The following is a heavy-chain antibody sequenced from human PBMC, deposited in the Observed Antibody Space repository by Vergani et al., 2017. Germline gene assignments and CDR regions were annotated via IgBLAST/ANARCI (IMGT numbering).Heavy chain of an antibody. CDR3: ARDRYYDSSGYET. V-gene: IGHV4-34*01. Sequence: QVQLQQWGAGLLKPSETLSLTCAVSGRSFSGYYWSWIRQPPGKGLEWIGSINHSGSTNYNPSLKSRVTISVDTSKNQFSLKLSSVTAADTAVYYCARDRYYDSSGYETWGQGTLVTVSS. CDR1: GRSFSGYY. J-gene: IGHJ4*02. CDR2: INHSGST. D-gene: IGHD3-22*01.